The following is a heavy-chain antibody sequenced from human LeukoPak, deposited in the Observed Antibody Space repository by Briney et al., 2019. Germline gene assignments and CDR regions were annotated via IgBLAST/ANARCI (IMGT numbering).Heavy chain of an antibody. CDR2: IYYSGST. V-gene: IGHV4-59*12. CDR1: GGSISSYY. D-gene: IGHD3-3*01. CDR3: ARGGLITIFGVVTRIAFDI. Sequence: SETLSLTCTVSGGSISSYYWSWIRQPPGKGLEWIGYIYYSGSTNYNPSLKSRVTISVDTSKNQFSLKLSSVTAADTAVYYCARGGLITIFGVVTRIAFDIWGQGTMVTVSS. J-gene: IGHJ3*02.